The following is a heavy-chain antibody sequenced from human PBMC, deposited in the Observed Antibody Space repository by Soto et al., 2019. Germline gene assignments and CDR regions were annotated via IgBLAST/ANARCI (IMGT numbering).Heavy chain of an antibody. V-gene: IGHV1-2*02. CDR1: GYTFTGYY. D-gene: IGHD1-26*01. CDR3: AGGVLSGSYYNWCDP. Sequence: GASVKVSCKASGYTFTGYYMHWVRQAPGQGLEWMGWINPNSGGTDYAQKFQGRVTMTRDTSISTAYMELSRLRSDDTAVYYCAGGVLSGSYYNWCDPWGQGTTGTVSA. J-gene: IGHJ5*02. CDR2: INPNSGGT.